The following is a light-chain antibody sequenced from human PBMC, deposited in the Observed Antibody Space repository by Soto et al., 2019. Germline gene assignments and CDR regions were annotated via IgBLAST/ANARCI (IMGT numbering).Light chain of an antibody. V-gene: IGKV3D-15*01. CDR1: QSIXGN. Sequence: VMTQSPATLSVSPGERVTLSCTASQSIXGNFGWYQQKPGQAPRFLXHCASTMATGSPARLSGSGSGTEFILTISSLQSEYFAVYYCQQYEDGTETFGQGTKVDIK. CDR2: CAS. CDR3: QQYEDGTET. J-gene: IGKJ1*01.